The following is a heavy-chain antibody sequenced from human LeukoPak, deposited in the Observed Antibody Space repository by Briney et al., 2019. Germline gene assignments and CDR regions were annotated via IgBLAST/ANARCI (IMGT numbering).Heavy chain of an antibody. Sequence: GGSLRLSCAASGFTVSSNYMNWVRQAPGKGLEWVSVIYSGGSTYYADSVKGRFTISRDNAKNSLYLQMNSLRAEDTAVYYCASRALYDFWSGYLPHYWGQGTLVTVSS. CDR3: ASRALYDFWSGYLPHY. V-gene: IGHV3-66*01. J-gene: IGHJ4*02. D-gene: IGHD3-3*01. CDR2: IYSGGST. CDR1: GFTVSSNY.